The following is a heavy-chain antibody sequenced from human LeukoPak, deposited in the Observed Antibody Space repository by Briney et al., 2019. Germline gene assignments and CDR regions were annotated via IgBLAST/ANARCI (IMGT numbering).Heavy chain of an antibody. V-gene: IGHV4-38-2*02. J-gene: IGHJ5*02. CDR1: GYSISSGFL. CDR3: ARDPRWLTPDCNTIGCYVNWFDP. CDR2: IYRSGNT. Sequence: SETLSLTCAVSGYSISSGFLWGWIRQPPGKGLEWIGSIYRSGNTYYNPSLKSRITMSVDTSKNQFSLKLSSVTAADTAVYYCARDPRWLTPDCNTIGCYVNWFDPWGQETLVTVSS. D-gene: IGHD2-2*01.